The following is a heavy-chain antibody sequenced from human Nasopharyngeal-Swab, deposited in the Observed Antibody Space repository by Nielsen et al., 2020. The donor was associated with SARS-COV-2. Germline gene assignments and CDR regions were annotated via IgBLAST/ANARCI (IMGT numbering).Heavy chain of an antibody. D-gene: IGHD3-9*01. V-gene: IGHV4-34*01. J-gene: IGHJ4*02. CDR3: ARGLRKVPIFPASQYYFDY. Sequence: SQTLSLTGAVYGGFFRGFYWSWIRQPPGKGLGWIGEINDSGSTNYNPSLTSRVTMSVDTSKSQFSLKLNSVTAADTAVYYCARGLRKVPIFPASQYYFDYWGQGTLVTVSS. CDR1: GGFFRGFY. CDR2: INDSGST.